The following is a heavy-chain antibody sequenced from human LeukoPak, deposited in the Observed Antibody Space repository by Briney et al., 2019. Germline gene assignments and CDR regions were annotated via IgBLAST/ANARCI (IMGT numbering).Heavy chain of an antibody. Sequence: GGSLRLSCSASGFTFSSYAMHWVRQAPGKGLQYVSGISTNAGRTYYAESVKGRFTISRDNSKNTLYLQMSSLRAEDTAVYFCPLPALGYWGQGALVAVSS. D-gene: IGHD2-21*01. CDR2: ISTNAGRT. V-gene: IGHV3-64D*08. CDR1: GFTFSSYA. J-gene: IGHJ4*02. CDR3: PLPALGY.